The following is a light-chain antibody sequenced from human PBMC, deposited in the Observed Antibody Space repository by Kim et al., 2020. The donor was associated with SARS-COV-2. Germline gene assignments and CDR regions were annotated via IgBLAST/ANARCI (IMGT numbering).Light chain of an antibody. CDR3: QAWDSSTHNYV. CDR1: KWGYKY. CDR2: QDN. V-gene: IGLV3-1*01. Sequence: AGHTASINVSGYKWGYKYVSWYQQKPGHAPVVVIYQDNQRPSGIPERFSGSNSGNTATLTISGTQAMDEADYYCQAWDSSTHNYVFGAGTKVTVL. J-gene: IGLJ1*01.